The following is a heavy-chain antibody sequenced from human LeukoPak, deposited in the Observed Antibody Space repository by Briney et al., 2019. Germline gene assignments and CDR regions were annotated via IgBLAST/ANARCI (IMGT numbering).Heavy chain of an antibody. Sequence: GRSLRLSCAASGFTFSSYAMHWVRQAPGKGLEWVAVISYDGSNKYYADSVKGRFTISRDNAKNSLYLQMNSLRAEDAAVYYCARVRSDDYGMDVWGQGTTVTVSS. CDR1: GFTFSSYA. CDR3: ARVRSDDYGMDV. J-gene: IGHJ6*02. CDR2: ISYDGSNK. V-gene: IGHV3-30-3*01.